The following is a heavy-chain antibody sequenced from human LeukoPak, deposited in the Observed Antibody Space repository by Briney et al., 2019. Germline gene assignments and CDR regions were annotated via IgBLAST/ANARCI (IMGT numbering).Heavy chain of an antibody. CDR1: GGSISSYY. D-gene: IGHD3-16*02. Sequence: SETLSLTCTVSGGSISSYYWSWIRQPPGKGLEWIGYIYYSGSTNYNPSLKSRVTISVDTSKNQFSLKLSSVTAADTAVYYCARGSRSYRFGMDVWGQGTTVTVS. CDR2: IYYSGST. J-gene: IGHJ6*02. V-gene: IGHV4-59*01. CDR3: ARGSRSYRFGMDV.